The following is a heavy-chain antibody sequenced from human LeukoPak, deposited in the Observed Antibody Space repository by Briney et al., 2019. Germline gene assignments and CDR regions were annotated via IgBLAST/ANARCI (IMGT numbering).Heavy chain of an antibody. CDR2: ISGSGHIT. CDR1: GFTFDEYG. CDR3: ANFLSGSYHFDY. V-gene: IGHV3-23*01. Sequence: GGSLRLPCAAPGFTFDEYGMSWVRQAPGKRLERSSTISGSGHITFYADSVKGRFTISSDNSKSTLYLQMTSLRAEDTAVYYCANFLSGSYHFDYWGQGTLVTVSS. D-gene: IGHD1-26*01. J-gene: IGHJ4*02.